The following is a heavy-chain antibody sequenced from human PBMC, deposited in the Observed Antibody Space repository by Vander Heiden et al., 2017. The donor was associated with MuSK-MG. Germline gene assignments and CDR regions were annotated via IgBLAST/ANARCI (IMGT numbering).Heavy chain of an antibody. V-gene: IGHV3-30*04. CDR3: AREQIAYFDY. CDR1: GFTFSTYA. D-gene: IGHD3-22*01. CDR2: ISYDGTNK. Sequence: QVQPVESGGGVVQPGRSLRLSCAASGFTFSTYAMHWVRQAPGKGLEWVALISYDGTNKYYADSVKGRFTISRDNSKNTLYLQMNSLRAEDTAVYYCAREQIAYFDYWGQGTLVTVSS. J-gene: IGHJ4*02.